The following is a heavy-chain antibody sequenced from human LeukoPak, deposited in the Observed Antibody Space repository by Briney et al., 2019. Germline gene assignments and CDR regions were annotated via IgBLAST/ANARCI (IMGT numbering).Heavy chain of an antibody. CDR1: GYTFTSYY. CDR3: ARVKAMIGYLDY. D-gene: IGHD3-22*01. CDR2: INPSGGST. V-gene: IGHV1-46*01. Sequence: ASVRVSCKASGYTFTSYYMHWVRQAPGQGLEWMGIINPSGGSTSYAQKFQGRVTMTRDMSTSTVYMELSSLRSEDTAVYYCARVKAMIGYLDYWGQGTLVTVSS. J-gene: IGHJ4*02.